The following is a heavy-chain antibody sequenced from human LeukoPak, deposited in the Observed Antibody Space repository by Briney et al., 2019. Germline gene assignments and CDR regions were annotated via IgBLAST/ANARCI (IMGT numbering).Heavy chain of an antibody. Sequence: PGGSLRLSCTDSGNTFDDYGMTWVRPAPGKGLEWVCGINWDGGAYNYAASVKGRFTISRDNAKNSLYLEMNSLRVEDTAVYFCARDLSSSWYSLAYWGQGILVIVSS. V-gene: IGHV3-20*04. J-gene: IGHJ4*02. D-gene: IGHD3-22*01. CDR2: INWDGGAY. CDR3: ARDLSSSWYSLAY. CDR1: GNTFDDYG.